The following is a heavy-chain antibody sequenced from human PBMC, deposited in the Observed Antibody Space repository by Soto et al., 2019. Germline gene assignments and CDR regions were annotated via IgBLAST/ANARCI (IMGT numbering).Heavy chain of an antibody. CDR1: GGSISSGGYY. D-gene: IGHD3-10*01. V-gene: IGHV4-31*03. Sequence: QVQLQESGPGLVKPSQTLSLTCTVSGGSISSGGYYWSWIRQHPGKGLEWIGYIYYSGSTYYNPSLKSRVTIXXDXSXXQFSLKLSSVTAADTAVYYCARAHKRGYYYYGMDVWGQGTTVTVSS. J-gene: IGHJ6*02. CDR3: ARAHKRGYYYYGMDV. CDR2: IYYSGST.